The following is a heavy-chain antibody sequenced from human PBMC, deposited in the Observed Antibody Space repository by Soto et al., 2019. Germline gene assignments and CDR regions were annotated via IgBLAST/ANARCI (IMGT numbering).Heavy chain of an antibody. CDR3: AKALHYDILTGYSYYFDF. D-gene: IGHD3-9*01. J-gene: IGHJ4*02. Sequence: GGSLRLSCAASGFNFISYAMSWVRQAPGKGLEWVSAISGSAGWTYYADSVKGRFTISRDNSKNTLYLQMNSLRAEDTAVYYCAKALHYDILTGYSYYFDFWGQGTLVTVSS. V-gene: IGHV3-23*01. CDR2: ISGSAGWT. CDR1: GFNFISYA.